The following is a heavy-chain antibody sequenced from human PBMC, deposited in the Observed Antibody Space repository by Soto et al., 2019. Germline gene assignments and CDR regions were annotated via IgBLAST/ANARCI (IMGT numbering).Heavy chain of an antibody. CDR3: ARGMQAGFTHCFDP. CDR1: GGSITSYH. J-gene: IGHJ5*02. Sequence: KPSEALLLTFGVSGGSITSYHWSWIRQFPGQGLECIAYPAYTGKTNYNPSLQRRDTIPTDTSKNHWSLILHSMTAADTAAPDCARGMQAGFTHCFDPWGQGTLVTVSS. V-gene: IGHV4-59*01. CDR2: PAYTGKT. D-gene: IGHD6-13*01.